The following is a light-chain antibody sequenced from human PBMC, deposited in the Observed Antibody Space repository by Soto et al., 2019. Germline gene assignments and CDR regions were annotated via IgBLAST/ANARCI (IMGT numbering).Light chain of an antibody. Sequence: EIVMTQSPATLSVSPGERATLSCSASQSVSSNLAWYQQKPVQAPRLLIYGASTRATGIPARFSGRGSGTEFNLTISVLHSEDVAVYYCQQYNKWPPGTFGQGTKVEIK. CDR3: QQYNKWPPGT. V-gene: IGKV3-15*01. J-gene: IGKJ1*01. CDR2: GAS. CDR1: QSVSSN.